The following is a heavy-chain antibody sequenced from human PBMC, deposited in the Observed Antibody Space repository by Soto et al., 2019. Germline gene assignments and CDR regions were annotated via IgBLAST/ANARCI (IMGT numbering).Heavy chain of an antibody. Sequence: QVQLVESGGGVVQPGSSLRLSCAASGYSFCGYAMYWVRQAPGRGLDWVAVIYYDGSNKYYADSVRGRFTISRDNSKNTLYLQMNSLRVDDTALYYCARGSFGKGVTNDYWGQGTQVTVSS. CDR3: ARGSFGKGVTNDY. CDR2: IYYDGSNK. J-gene: IGHJ4*02. V-gene: IGHV3-30*04. D-gene: IGHD2-8*01. CDR1: GYSFCGYA.